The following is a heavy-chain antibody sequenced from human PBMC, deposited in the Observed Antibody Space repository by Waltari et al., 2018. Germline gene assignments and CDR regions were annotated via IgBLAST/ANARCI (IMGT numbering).Heavy chain of an antibody. CDR2: IYYTGSP. D-gene: IGHD2-2*01. CDR3: ARTSDQGWFDP. Sequence: QVQLQESGPGLVKPSQTLSLTCTVSGGSINPVDYYWRWIRQSPGKGLEWIGYIYYTGSPYYNPSLKSRVTFSIDTTKNQFSLRLTSVTAADTALYFCARTSDQGWFDPWGQGARVTVSS. V-gene: IGHV4-30-4*01. CDR1: GGSINPVDYY. J-gene: IGHJ5*02.